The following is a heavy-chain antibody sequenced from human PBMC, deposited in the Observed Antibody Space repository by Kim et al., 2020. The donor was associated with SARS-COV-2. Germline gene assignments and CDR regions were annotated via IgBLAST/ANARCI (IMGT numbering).Heavy chain of an antibody. CDR2: ISYDGSNK. J-gene: IGHJ4*02. V-gene: IGHV3-30*03. CDR3: ARGAYGSGSYYKPGY. D-gene: IGHD3-10*01. Sequence: GGSLRLSCAASGFTFSSYGMHWVRQAPGKGLEWVAVISYDGSNKYYADSVKGRFTISRDNSKNTLYLQMNSLRAEDTAVYYCARGAYGSGSYYKPGYWGQGTLVTVSS. CDR1: GFTFSSYG.